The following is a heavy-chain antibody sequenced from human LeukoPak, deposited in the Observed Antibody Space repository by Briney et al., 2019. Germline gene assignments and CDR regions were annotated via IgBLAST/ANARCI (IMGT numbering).Heavy chain of an antibody. D-gene: IGHD6-6*01. CDR1: GFTFSSYG. J-gene: IGHJ4*02. Sequence: SLRLSCAASGFTFSSYGMSWVRQAPGKGLEWVSGISWNSGSIGYADSVKGRFTISRDNAKNSLYLQMNSLRAEDTALYYCAKAPSIAARLFDYWGQGTLVTVSS. CDR2: ISWNSGSI. CDR3: AKAPSIAARLFDY. V-gene: IGHV3-9*01.